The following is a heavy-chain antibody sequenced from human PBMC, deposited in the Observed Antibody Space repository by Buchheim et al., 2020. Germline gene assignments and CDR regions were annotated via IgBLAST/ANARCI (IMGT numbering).Heavy chain of an antibody. CDR1: GDSISGSY. CDR3: ARDRLTGGFDY. J-gene: IGHJ4*02. Sequence: QVQLQESGPGLVKPSETLSLICTVSGDSISGSYWNWIRQPPGTGLEWIGYIFYSGSTNYNPSLQSRVTMSVDTSKNQFSLGLSSVSAADTAVYYCARDRLTGGFDYWGQGTL. D-gene: IGHD7-27*01. CDR2: IFYSGST. V-gene: IGHV4-59*01.